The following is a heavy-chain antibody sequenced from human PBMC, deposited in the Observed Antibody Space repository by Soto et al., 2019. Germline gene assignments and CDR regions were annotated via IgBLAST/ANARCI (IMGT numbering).Heavy chain of an antibody. J-gene: IGHJ3*02. CDR1: GFTFSGSA. CDR2: IRSKANSYAT. D-gene: IGHD3-3*01. V-gene: IGHV3-73*02. CDR3: TSVAPDSDFWSNDAFDI. Sequence: EVQLVESGGGLVQPGGSLKLSCAASGFTFSGSAMHWVRQASGKGLEWVGRIRSKANSYATAYAASVKGRFTISRDDSKSTAYLPMNSLKTEDTAVYYCTSVAPDSDFWSNDAFDIWGQGTMVTVSS.